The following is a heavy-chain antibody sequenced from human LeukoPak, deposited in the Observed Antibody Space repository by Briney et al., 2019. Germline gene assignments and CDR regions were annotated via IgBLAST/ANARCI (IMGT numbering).Heavy chain of an antibody. CDR3: AKDRCSNGIGCYYYYMDV. Sequence: GGSLRLSCAAPGFTFSSYAMSCVRQAPGKGLEWVSSISSSSSYIYYADSVKGRFTISRDNAKNSLYLQMNSLRAEDTAVYYCAKDRCSNGIGCYYYYMDVWGKGTTVTISS. CDR1: GFTFSSYA. V-gene: IGHV3-21*01. D-gene: IGHD2-8*01. CDR2: ISSSSSYI. J-gene: IGHJ6*03.